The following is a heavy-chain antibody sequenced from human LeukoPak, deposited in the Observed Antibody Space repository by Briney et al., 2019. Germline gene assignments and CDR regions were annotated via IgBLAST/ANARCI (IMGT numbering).Heavy chain of an antibody. CDR3: ARGTFQGGPDY. CDR1: GGSISSGGYS. D-gene: IGHD3-16*01. CDR2: IYHSGST. Sequence: PSQTLSLTCAVSGGSISSGGYSWSWIRQPPGKGLEWIGYIYHSGSTYYNPSLKSRVTISVDTSKNQFSLKLSSVTAADTAVYYCARGTFQGGPDYWGQGTLVTVSS. V-gene: IGHV4-30-2*01. J-gene: IGHJ4*02.